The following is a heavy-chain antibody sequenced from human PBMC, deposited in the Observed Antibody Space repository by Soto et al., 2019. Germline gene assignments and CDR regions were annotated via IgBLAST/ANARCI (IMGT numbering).Heavy chain of an antibody. CDR2: ISYDGSNK. Sequence: GGSLRLSCAASGFTFSSYGMHWVRQAPGKGLEWVAVISYDGSNKYYADSVKGRFTISRDNSKNTLYLQMNSLRAEDTAVYYCAKVAADGSGWSRYYYYYMDVWGKGTTVTVSS. J-gene: IGHJ6*03. CDR1: GFTFSSYG. V-gene: IGHV3-30*18. CDR3: AKVAADGSGWSRYYYYYMDV. D-gene: IGHD6-19*01.